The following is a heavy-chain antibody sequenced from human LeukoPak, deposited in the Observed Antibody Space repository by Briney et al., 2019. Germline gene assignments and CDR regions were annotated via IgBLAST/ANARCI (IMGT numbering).Heavy chain of an antibody. D-gene: IGHD6-19*01. Sequence: VVSVKVSCKVSGYTLAELSMHLVRQAPGKGLEWMGGFDPEVGETIYAQKFQGRVTMTEDTCTDTAHMELSSLRSEDTAVYYCARELAVADPTRYGYYYYGMDVWGQGTTVTVSS. CDR2: FDPEVGET. CDR3: ARELAVADPTRYGYYYYGMDV. J-gene: IGHJ6*02. CDR1: GYTLAELS. V-gene: IGHV1-24*01.